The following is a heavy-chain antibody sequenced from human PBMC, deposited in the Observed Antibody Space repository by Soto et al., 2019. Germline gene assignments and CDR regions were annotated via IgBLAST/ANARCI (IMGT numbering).Heavy chain of an antibody. CDR1: GFILGAYG. Sequence: QVQLVESGGGVAQPGNSLRLSCTASGFILGAYGMYWVRQAPGKGLEWVAFIWYDGRKVYYADTVTGRFTISRDNSKNSLFLQMSSLRAGDTAVYYCARSQGSGTSYFDYWGQGTLVTVSS. V-gene: IGHV3-33*01. CDR2: IWYDGRKV. CDR3: ARSQGSGTSYFDY. J-gene: IGHJ4*01. D-gene: IGHD1-1*01.